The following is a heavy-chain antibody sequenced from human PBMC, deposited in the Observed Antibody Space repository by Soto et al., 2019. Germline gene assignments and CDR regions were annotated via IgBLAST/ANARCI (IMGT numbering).Heavy chain of an antibody. D-gene: IGHD5-18*01. CDR2: ISYDGSNK. CDR3: ARDQGYSYGSGWFDP. J-gene: IGHJ5*02. Sequence: QVQLVESGGGVVQPGRSLRLSCAASGFTFSSYAMHWVRQAPGKGLEWVAVISYDGSNKYYADSVKGRFTISRDNSKNTLYLQMNSLRAEDTAVYYCARDQGYSYGSGWFDPWCQGTLVTVSS. V-gene: IGHV3-30-3*01. CDR1: GFTFSSYA.